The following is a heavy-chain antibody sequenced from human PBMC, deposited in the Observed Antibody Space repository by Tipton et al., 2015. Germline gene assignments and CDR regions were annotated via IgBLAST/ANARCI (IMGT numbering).Heavy chain of an antibody. J-gene: IGHJ4*02. V-gene: IGHV4-59*10. CDR3: AKLVGAGQATAALFVY. CDR2: FYTSGST. Sequence: LSCAVYGGSFSDYYWSWIRQPAGKGLEWIGRFYTSGSTNYNPSLKSRVTMSVDTSKNQFSLKLTSVTAADTAVYYCAKLVGAGQATAALFVYWGQGTVVTVSS. CDR1: GGSFSDYY. D-gene: IGHD6-13*01.